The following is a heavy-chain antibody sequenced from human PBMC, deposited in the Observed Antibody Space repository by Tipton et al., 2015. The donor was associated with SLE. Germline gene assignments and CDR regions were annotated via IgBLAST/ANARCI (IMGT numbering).Heavy chain of an antibody. J-gene: IGHJ2*01. CDR3: ARGRWYFDL. V-gene: IGHV4-39*07. CDR2: IYYSGST. Sequence: TLSLTCTDSGGEKRRRSYEWGWIRQPPGKGLEWIGSIYYSGSTYYNPSLKSRVTISVDTSKNQFSLKLSSVTAADTAVYYCARGRWYFDLWGRGTLVSVSS. CDR1: GGEKRRRSYE.